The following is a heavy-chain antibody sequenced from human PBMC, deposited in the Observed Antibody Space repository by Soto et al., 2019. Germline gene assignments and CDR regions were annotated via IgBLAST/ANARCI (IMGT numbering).Heavy chain of an antibody. Sequence: EVQLVESGGGLVQPGRSLRLSCAASGFTFDDYAMHWVRQAPGKGLEWVSGISWNSGSIGYADSVKGRFTISRDNAKNSLYLQMNSLRAEDTALYYCAKGGHDYVWGSYRYRPELNYYYGMDVWGQGTTVTVSS. CDR1: GFTFDDYA. CDR2: ISWNSGSI. J-gene: IGHJ6*02. D-gene: IGHD3-16*02. V-gene: IGHV3-9*01. CDR3: AKGGHDYVWGSYRYRPELNYYYGMDV.